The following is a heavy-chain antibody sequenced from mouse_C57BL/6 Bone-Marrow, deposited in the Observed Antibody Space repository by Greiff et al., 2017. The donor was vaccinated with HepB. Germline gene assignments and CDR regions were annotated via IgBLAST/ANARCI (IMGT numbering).Heavy chain of an antibody. Sequence: VQLQQPGAELVRPGTSVKLSCKASGYTFTSYWMHWVKQRPGQGLEWIGVIDPSDSYTNYNQKFKGKATLTVDTSSSTAYMQLSSLTSEDSAVYYCARNDYDGYAMDYWGQGTSVTVSS. CDR3: ARNDYDGYAMDY. CDR2: IDPSDSYT. J-gene: IGHJ4*01. D-gene: IGHD2-4*01. CDR1: GYTFTSYW. V-gene: IGHV1-59*01.